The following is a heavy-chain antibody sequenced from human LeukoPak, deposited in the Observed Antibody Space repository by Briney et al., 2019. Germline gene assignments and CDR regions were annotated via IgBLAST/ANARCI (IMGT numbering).Heavy chain of an antibody. D-gene: IGHD6-19*01. CDR2: VYSGGSI. J-gene: IGHJ4*02. CDR1: GFTVSSGY. Sequence: PGGSLRLSCAASGFTVSSGYMSWVRQAPGKGLEWVSIVYSGGSIYYADSVKGRFTTSRHNSNNTLDLQMNSLRTEDTAMYYCARSYNSAWLDYWGQGTLVTVSS. CDR3: ARSYNSAWLDY. V-gene: IGHV3-53*04.